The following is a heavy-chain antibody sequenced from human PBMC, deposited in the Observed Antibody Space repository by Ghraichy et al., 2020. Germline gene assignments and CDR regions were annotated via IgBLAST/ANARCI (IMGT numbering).Heavy chain of an antibody. J-gene: IGHJ4*02. Sequence: ASVKVSCKASGYTFTGYYMHWVRQAPGQGLEWMGWINPNSGGTNYAQKCQGRVTMTRDTSISTAYMELSRLRSDDTAVYYCARVAGGGWFTMIVVDPFDYWGQGTLVTVSS. D-gene: IGHD3-22*01. CDR3: ARVAGGGWFTMIVVDPFDY. CDR1: GYTFTGYY. V-gene: IGHV1-2*02. CDR2: INPNSGGT.